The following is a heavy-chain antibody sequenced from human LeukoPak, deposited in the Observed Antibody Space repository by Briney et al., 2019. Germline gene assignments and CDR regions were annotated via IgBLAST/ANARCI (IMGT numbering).Heavy chain of an antibody. CDR3: AKDLSDYYDSSGYYHHFDY. CDR1: GFTFNSYA. Sequence: GGSLRLSCAASGFTFNSYAMSWVRQAPGKGLEWVSAISGSGGSTYYADSVKGRFTISRDNSKNTLYLQMNSLRAEDTAVYYGAKDLSDYYDSSGYYHHFDYWGQGTLVTVSS. CDR2: ISGSGGST. V-gene: IGHV3-23*01. D-gene: IGHD3-22*01. J-gene: IGHJ4*02.